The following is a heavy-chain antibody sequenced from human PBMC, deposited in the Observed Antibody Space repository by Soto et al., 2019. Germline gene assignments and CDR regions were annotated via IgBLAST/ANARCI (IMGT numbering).Heavy chain of an antibody. J-gene: IGHJ4*02. D-gene: IGHD3-22*01. CDR2: ISSSGSYI. CDR1: GFTFSSYS. CDR3: ARGTFYYDSHADYGY. Sequence: EVQLVESGGGLVKPGGSLRLSCAASGFTFSSYSMNWVRQAPGKGLEWVSSISSSGSYIYYADSVKGRFTISRDNAKNPLYLQMNSLRAEDTAVYYCARGTFYYDSHADYGYWGQGTVVTVSS. V-gene: IGHV3-21*01.